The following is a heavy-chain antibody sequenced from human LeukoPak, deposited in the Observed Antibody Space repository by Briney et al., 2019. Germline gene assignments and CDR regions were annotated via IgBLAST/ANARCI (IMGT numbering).Heavy chain of an antibody. V-gene: IGHV4-39*01. D-gene: IGHD6-19*01. CDR3: ARHGWLGVGGWY. CDR1: GGSINSSSYY. J-gene: IGHJ4*02. Sequence: SETLSLTCTVSGGSINSSSYYWAWIRQPPGKGLEWIGSIYYSGSTYYNSSLKSRDTISVDTSKNQFSLELSSVTAADTAVYSCARHGWLGVGGWYWGQGTLVTVSS. CDR2: IYYSGST.